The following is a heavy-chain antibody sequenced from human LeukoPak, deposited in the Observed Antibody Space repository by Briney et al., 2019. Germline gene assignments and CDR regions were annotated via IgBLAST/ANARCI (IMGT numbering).Heavy chain of an antibody. CDR2: MNPNRGNT. J-gene: IGHJ6*03. CDR1: GYTFTSYC. Sequence: ASVKVSCKASGYTFTSYCMHWVRQATGQGLEWMGWMNPNRGNTGYAQGFKGRVTMSMDTSISTAYMELSSLRAEDTAVYYCATRYRGSHYYYMDVWGKGTTVIVSS. D-gene: IGHD1-26*01. CDR3: ATRYRGSHYYYMDV. V-gene: IGHV1-8*02.